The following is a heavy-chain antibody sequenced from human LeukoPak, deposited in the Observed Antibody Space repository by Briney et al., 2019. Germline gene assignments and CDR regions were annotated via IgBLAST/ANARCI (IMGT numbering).Heavy chain of an antibody. CDR3: ARGSFWSGYYRWFDP. D-gene: IGHD3-3*01. V-gene: IGHV4-4*02. CDR1: GGSISSSNW. CDR2: IYHSGST. Sequence: PSETLSLTCAVSGGSISSSNWWSWVRQPPGKGLEWIGEIYHSGSTNYNPSLKSRVTISVDKSKNQFSLKLSSVTAADTAVYYCARGSFWSGYYRWFDPWGQGTLVTVSS. J-gene: IGHJ5*02.